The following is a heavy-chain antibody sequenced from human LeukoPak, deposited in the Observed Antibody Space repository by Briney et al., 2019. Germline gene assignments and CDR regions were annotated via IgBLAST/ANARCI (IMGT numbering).Heavy chain of an antibody. CDR1: GCSIRNYY. CDR2: RYYSGST. D-gene: IGHD6-13*01. CDR3: ARSQSSGKTAAGDAYYFYHGMDV. Sequence: SETLSLTCTVSGCSIRNYYWTWIRQPPGKGLEWMGYRYYSGSTNYNPSLQSRVSMSIDTSKNQFSLNLSSVTAADTALYYCARSQSSGKTAAGDAYYFYHGMDVWGLGTTVTVS. V-gene: IGHV4-59*01. J-gene: IGHJ6*02.